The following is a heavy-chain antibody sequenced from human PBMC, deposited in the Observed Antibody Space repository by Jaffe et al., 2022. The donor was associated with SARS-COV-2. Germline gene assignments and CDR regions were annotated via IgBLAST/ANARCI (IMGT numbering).Heavy chain of an antibody. CDR1: GYTFTSYS. D-gene: IGHD3-10*01. Sequence: QVQLVQSGAEVKKPGASVKVSCKASGYTFTSYSISWVRQAPGQGLEWMGWISAYNGNTNYAQKLQGRVTMTTDTSTSTAYMELRSLRSDDTAVYYCAREWAPTIWFGEDYYYGMDVWGQGTTVTVSS. CDR3: AREWAPTIWFGEDYYYGMDV. CDR2: ISAYNGNT. V-gene: IGHV1-18*01. J-gene: IGHJ6*02.